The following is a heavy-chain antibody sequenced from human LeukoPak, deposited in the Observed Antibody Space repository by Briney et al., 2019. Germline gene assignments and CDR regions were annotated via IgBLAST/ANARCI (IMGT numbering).Heavy chain of an antibody. V-gene: IGHV3-48*01. CDR1: GFTFSSYS. J-gene: IGHJ3*02. CDR3: ARGGYWDVHDAFDI. CDR2: ISSSSSTI. Sequence: GRSLRLSCAASGFTFSSYSMNWVRQAPGKGLEWVSYISSSSSTIYYADSVKGRFTISRDNAKNSLYLQMNSLRAEDTAVYYCARGGYWDVHDAFDIWGQGTMVTVSS. D-gene: IGHD2-8*02.